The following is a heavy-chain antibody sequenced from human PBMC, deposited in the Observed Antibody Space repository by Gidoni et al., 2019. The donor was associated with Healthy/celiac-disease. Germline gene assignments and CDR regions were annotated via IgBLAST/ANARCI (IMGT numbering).Heavy chain of an antibody. D-gene: IGHD2-2*01. CDR2: IWYDGSNK. J-gene: IGHJ5*02. CDR1: GCTFSSSG. V-gene: IGHV3-33*01. CDR3: ARDRKFQREDIVVVPWFDP. Sequence: QVQRVEYGGGVVQPGRSLRLSCAASGCTFSSSGRHWVRQAPGKGLEWVAVIWYDGSNKYYADSVKGRFTISRDNSKNTLYLQMNSLRAEDTAVYYCARDRKFQREDIVVVPWFDPWGQGTLVTVSS.